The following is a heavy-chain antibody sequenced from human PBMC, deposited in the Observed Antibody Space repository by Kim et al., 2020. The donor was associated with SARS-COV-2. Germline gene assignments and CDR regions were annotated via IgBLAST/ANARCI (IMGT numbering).Heavy chain of an antibody. V-gene: IGHV1-69*01. Sequence: AKKLQGRVTITADESTSTAYMELSSLGSEDTAVYYCARDSAVLRYVWFDPWGQGTLVTVSS. CDR3: ARDSAVLRYVWFDP. J-gene: IGHJ5*02. D-gene: IGHD3-9*01.